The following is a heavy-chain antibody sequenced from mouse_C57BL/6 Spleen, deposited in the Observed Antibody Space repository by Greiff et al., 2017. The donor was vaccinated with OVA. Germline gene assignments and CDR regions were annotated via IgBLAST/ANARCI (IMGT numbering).Heavy chain of an antibody. Sequence: VHVKQSGPELVKPGASVKISCKASGYSFTDYNMNWVKQSNGKSLEWIGVINPNYGTTSYNQKFKGKATLTVDPSYSTAYMQLNSLTSEDSAVYYCATYGNYAMDYWGQGTSVTVSS. V-gene: IGHV1-39*01. CDR3: ATYGNYAMDY. J-gene: IGHJ4*01. CDR1: GYSFTDYN. CDR2: INPNYGTT. D-gene: IGHD2-1*01.